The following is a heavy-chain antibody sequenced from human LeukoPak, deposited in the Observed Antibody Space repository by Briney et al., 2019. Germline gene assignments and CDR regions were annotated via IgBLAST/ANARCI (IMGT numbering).Heavy chain of an antibody. CDR2: IYTSGST. CDR1: GGSISSYY. CDR3: ARGIAAARSMGYYYYMDV. V-gene: IGHV4-4*07. J-gene: IGHJ6*03. D-gene: IGHD6-13*01. Sequence: PSETLSLTCTVSGGSISSYYWSWIRQPAGKGLEWIGRIYTSGSTNYNPSLKSRVTMSVDTSKNQFSLKLSSVTAADTAVYYCARGIAAARSMGYYYYMDVWGSGTTVTVSS.